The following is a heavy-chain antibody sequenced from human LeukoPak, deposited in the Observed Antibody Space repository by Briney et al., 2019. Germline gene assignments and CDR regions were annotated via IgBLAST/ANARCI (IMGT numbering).Heavy chain of an antibody. J-gene: IGHJ4*02. V-gene: IGHV3-21*01. CDR1: GFTFSSYS. Sequence: PGGSLRLSCAASGFTFSSYSMNWVRQAPGKGLEWVSSISSSSGYIYYADSVKGRFTISRDNAKNSLYLQMNSLRAEDTAVYYCARILSAGIDYWGQGTLVTVSS. D-gene: IGHD3-9*01. CDR3: ARILSAGIDY. CDR2: ISSSSGYI.